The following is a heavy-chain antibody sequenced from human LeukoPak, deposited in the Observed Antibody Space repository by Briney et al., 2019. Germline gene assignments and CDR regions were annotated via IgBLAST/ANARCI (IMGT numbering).Heavy chain of an antibody. J-gene: IGHJ3*02. CDR1: GFTFSSYS. CDR2: ISGSSSYI. V-gene: IGHV3-21*01. CDR3: ARGRPVLQLLWGAFDI. Sequence: GGTLRLSCAASGFTFSSYSMNWVRQAPGKGLEWVSCISGSSSYIYSADSVKGRFTISRDNAKNSLYLQMNSLRAEDTAVYYCARGRPVLQLLWGAFDIWGQGTMVTVYS. D-gene: IGHD1-7*01.